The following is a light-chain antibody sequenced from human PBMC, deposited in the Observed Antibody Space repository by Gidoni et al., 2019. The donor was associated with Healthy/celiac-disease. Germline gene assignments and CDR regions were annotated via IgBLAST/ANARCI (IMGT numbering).Light chain of an antibody. V-gene: IGLV2-14*01. J-gene: IGLJ1*01. CDR1: SSDVGGYNY. CDR2: EVS. CDR3: SSYTSSSTLRV. Sequence: QSALNQPASVSGSPGQSITISCTGTSSDVGGYNYVSWYQQPPGKAPKLMIYEVSNRPSGVSNRFSGSKSGNTASLTISGLQAEDEADYYCSSYTSSSTLRVFGTGTKVTVL.